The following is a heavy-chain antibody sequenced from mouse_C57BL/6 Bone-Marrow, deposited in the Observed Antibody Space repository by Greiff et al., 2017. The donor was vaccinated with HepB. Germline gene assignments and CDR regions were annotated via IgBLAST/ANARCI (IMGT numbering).Heavy chain of an antibody. CDR1: GYTFTSYD. J-gene: IGHJ1*03. CDR3: ARRRAYYSNYNWYFDV. CDR2: IYPRDGST. V-gene: IGHV1-85*01. Sequence: QVQLQQSAPELVKPGASVKLSCKASGYTFTSYDINWVKQRPGQGLEWIGWIYPRDGSTKYNEKFKGKATLTVDTSSSTAYMELHSLTSEDSAVYFCARRRAYYSNYNWYFDVWGTGTTVTVSS. D-gene: IGHD2-5*01.